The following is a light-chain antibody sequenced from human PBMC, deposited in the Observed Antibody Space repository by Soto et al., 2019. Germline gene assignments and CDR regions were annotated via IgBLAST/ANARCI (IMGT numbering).Light chain of an antibody. J-gene: IGKJ1*01. Sequence: EIVVTQSPATLSVSPGEGATLSCRASQSVSYNVAWYQQRPGQAPGLLIYRASTRAPGIPARFSGTGSGTEFTLTITRLQSEDVAIYYCQQYNNWPPWTFGPGTKVEIK. CDR3: QQYNNWPPWT. CDR1: QSVSYN. V-gene: IGKV3-15*01. CDR2: RAS.